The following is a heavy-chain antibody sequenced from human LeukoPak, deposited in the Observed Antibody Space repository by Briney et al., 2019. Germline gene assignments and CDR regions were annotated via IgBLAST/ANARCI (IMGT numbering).Heavy chain of an antibody. J-gene: IGHJ4*02. Sequence: PSETLSLTCTVSGGSISSYYWSWIRQPPGKGLEWIGYIYYSGSTNYNPSLKSRVTISVDTSKNQFSLKLSSVTAADTAVYYCATLRGGNYGGDYWGQGTLVTVSS. D-gene: IGHD4-23*01. CDR3: ATLRGGNYGGDY. CDR1: GGSISSYY. CDR2: IYYSGST. V-gene: IGHV4-59*08.